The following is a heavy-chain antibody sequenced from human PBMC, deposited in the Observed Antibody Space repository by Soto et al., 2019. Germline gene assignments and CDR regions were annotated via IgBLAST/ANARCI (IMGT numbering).Heavy chain of an antibody. J-gene: IGHJ4*02. V-gene: IGHV3-53*01. CDR2: IYRGGNT. D-gene: IGHD2-2*01. Sequence: PGGSLRLSCAASGLTVSTNYMTWVRQAPGKGLEWVSVIYRGGNTYHADSVQGRFSISRDSSKNTVDLQMNNLRAKDTAMYYCASVGYCSTTTCPPAWGQGTLVTVSS. CDR3: ASVGYCSTTTCPPA. CDR1: GLTVSTNY.